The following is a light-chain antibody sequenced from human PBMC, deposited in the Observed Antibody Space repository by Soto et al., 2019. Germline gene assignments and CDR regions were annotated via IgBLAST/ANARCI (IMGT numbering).Light chain of an antibody. CDR2: DVT. CDR1: SSDVGAYNY. Sequence: QSALTQPASVSGSPGQSITISCAGTSSDVGAYNYVSWYQQHPGNAPKLVIYDVTNRPSGVSNRFSGSKSGNTASLTISGLQAEYEADYYCSSYTASSTYVFGTATKVTVL. V-gene: IGLV2-14*03. J-gene: IGLJ1*01. CDR3: SSYTASSTYV.